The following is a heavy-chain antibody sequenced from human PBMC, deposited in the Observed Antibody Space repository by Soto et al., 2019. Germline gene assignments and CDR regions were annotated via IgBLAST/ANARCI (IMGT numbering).Heavy chain of an antibody. CDR1: SDSVASGSDY. CDR2: IYYSGST. Sequence: PSETLSLTCTVTSDSVASGSDYWSWIRQPPGKGLEGIGHIYYSGSTNYSPSLKSRVTISLETSNNQFSQKVTSVTAAETGVYYCAMIPLDTYMISLFDPWGQGTPVTVSS. V-gene: IGHV4-61*01. J-gene: IGHJ5*01. D-gene: IGHD3-16*01. CDR3: AMIPLDTYMISLFDP.